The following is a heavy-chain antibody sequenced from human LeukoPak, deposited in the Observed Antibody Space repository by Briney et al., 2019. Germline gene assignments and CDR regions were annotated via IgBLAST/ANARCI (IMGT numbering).Heavy chain of an antibody. D-gene: IGHD3-3*01. Sequence: GGSLRLSCAASGFTFSSYSMNWVRQAPGKGLEWVSSISSSSSYIYYADSVKGRFTISRDNAKNSLYLQMNSLRAEDTAVYYCARESGPSTTYYDFWSGYYMFDYWGQGTLVTVSS. CDR3: ARESGPSTTYYDFWSGYYMFDY. V-gene: IGHV3-21*01. J-gene: IGHJ4*02. CDR1: GFTFSSYS. CDR2: ISSSSSYI.